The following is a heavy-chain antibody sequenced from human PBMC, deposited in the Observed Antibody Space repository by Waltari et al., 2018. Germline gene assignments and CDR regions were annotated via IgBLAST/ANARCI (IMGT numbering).Heavy chain of an antibody. Sequence: EVQLLESGGGLVQPGGSLRLSCAASGFTFSSYAMSWVRQAPGKGLDWVSAISGSGGSTYYADSVKGRFTISRDNSKNTLYLQMNSLRAEDTAVYYCAKHHSSSSGGGRGYYYYGMDVWGQGTTVTVSS. D-gene: IGHD6-6*01. CDR3: AKHHSSSSGGGRGYYYYGMDV. J-gene: IGHJ6*02. V-gene: IGHV3-23*01. CDR1: GFTFSSYA. CDR2: ISGSGGST.